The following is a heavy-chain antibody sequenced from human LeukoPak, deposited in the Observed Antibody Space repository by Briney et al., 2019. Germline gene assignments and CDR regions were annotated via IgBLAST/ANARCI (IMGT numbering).Heavy chain of an antibody. Sequence: QAGGSLRLSCAASGFTFSSYWMSWVRQAPGKGLEWVANIKQDGSEKYYVDSVKGRFTISRDNAKNSLYLQMNSLRAEDTAVYYCARDRTRLNYYGSGREMYYYYYMDVWGKGTTVTISS. V-gene: IGHV3-7*01. CDR3: ARDRTRLNYYGSGREMYYYYYMDV. D-gene: IGHD3-10*01. CDR2: IKQDGSEK. J-gene: IGHJ6*03. CDR1: GFTFSSYW.